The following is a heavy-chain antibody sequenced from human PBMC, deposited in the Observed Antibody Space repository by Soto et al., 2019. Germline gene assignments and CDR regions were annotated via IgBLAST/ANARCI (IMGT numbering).Heavy chain of an antibody. D-gene: IGHD5-18*01. CDR1: GDSISSNNNY. CDR2: ISYSGTT. V-gene: IGHV4-30-4*01. Sequence: QVQLQESGPGLVKPSQTLSLTCTVSGDSISSNNNYWSWIRQPPGEGLEWIGFISYSGTTSYSPSLKSRVPIPLXXSKNQFSLSLSSVTAADTAVYYCARGRGYSYGLDPWGQGTLVTVSS. J-gene: IGHJ5*02. CDR3: ARGRGYSYGLDP.